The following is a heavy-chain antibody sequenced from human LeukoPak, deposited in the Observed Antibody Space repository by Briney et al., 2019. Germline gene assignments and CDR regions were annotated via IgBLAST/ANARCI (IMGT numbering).Heavy chain of an antibody. CDR2: INAGNGNT. Sequence: ASVKVSCKASGYTFTSYAMHWVRQAPGQRLEWMGWINAGNGNTKYSQEFQGRVTITRDTSASTAYMELSSLRSEDMAVYYCARATQKNYSSSWYSLGYWGQRTLVTVSS. CDR1: GYTFTSYA. CDR3: ARATQKNYSSSWYSLGY. D-gene: IGHD6-13*01. J-gene: IGHJ4*02. V-gene: IGHV1-3*03.